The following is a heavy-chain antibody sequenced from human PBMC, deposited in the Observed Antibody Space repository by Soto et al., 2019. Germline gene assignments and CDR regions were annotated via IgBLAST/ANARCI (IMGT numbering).Heavy chain of an antibody. CDR3: ARALTGYGMAV. Sequence: QVQLVQSGVEVREPGASVKVSCKAVRYIFTNYGVSWVRHAPGQGLEWMGWITTYNGNTEYAQKFQGRVTMTTDACTSKAYMELGSLRSDDTAIYYCARALTGYGMAVWGQGTTVTVSS. CDR1: RYIFTNYG. J-gene: IGHJ6*02. V-gene: IGHV1-18*01. CDR2: ITTYNGNT.